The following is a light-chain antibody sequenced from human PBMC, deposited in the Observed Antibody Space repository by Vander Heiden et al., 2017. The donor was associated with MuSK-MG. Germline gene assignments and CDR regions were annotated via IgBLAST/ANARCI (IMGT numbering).Light chain of an antibody. CDR2: DDS. Sequence: SYVLTPPPSVSVAPGQTARITCGGDNIGRKSVHWYQQKPGQAPMLVVYDDSDRPSGIPERFSGSNSGNTATLTINRVEAGDEADYFCQVWDSTYDHPGVFGGGTKLTGL. CDR3: QVWDSTYDHPGV. V-gene: IGLV3-21*02. CDR1: NIGRKS. J-gene: IGLJ3*02.